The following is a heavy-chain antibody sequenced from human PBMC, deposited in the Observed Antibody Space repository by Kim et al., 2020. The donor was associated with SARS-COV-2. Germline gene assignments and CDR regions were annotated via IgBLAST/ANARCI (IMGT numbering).Heavy chain of an antibody. CDR1: RFTFSSSA. D-gene: IGHD2-2*01. CDR3: AKNVHLTSVTFLWYFDL. J-gene: IGHJ2*01. CDR2: ILRCGHGT. V-gene: IGHV3-23*05. Sequence: GGSLRLSCVGSRFTFSSSAMTFLRPRHGHFPGGLCTILRCGHGTYYSSSVRGRFIVSRDNSKNTLYLQMDNLRADDTAIYYCAKNVHLTSVTFLWYFDLWGRGTSVTVSS.